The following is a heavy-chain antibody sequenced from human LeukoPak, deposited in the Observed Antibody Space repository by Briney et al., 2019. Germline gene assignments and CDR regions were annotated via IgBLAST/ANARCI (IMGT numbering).Heavy chain of an antibody. D-gene: IGHD6-19*01. CDR1: GGSITSTSYY. V-gene: IGHV4-39*07. Sequence: SEALSLTCIVSGGSITSTSYYWDWIRQPPGKGLEWIASIYYSGSTYYNPSLKSRVSISVDTSKNQFSLKLSSVTAADTAVYYCARERSVDRWFDPWGQGTLVTVSS. J-gene: IGHJ5*02. CDR2: IYYSGST. CDR3: ARERSVDRWFDP.